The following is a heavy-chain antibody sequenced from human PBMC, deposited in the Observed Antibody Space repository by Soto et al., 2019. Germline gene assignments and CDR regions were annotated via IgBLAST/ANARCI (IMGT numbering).Heavy chain of an antibody. Sequence: VQLQESGPGLVKPSQTLSLTCTVSGGSISSGGYYWNWIRQHPGKGLEWLGFIYYSGSTYLNPPLESRLTIPIGRAKNQFSLTVNAVTAAETAVYYCARARSGGWVVQVTDFLTVDIWGPGILVTVSS. CDR2: IYYSGST. J-gene: IGHJ4*02. V-gene: IGHV4-31*03. CDR3: ARARSGGWVVQVTDFLTVDI. D-gene: IGHD3-10*01. CDR1: GGSISSGGYY.